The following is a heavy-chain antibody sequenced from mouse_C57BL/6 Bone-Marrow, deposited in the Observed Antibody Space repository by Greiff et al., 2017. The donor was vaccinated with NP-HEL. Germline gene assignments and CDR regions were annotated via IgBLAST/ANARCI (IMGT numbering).Heavy chain of an antibody. CDR2: SRNKANDYTT. CDR3: ARGTGTYPHWYFDV. D-gene: IGHD4-1*01. CDR1: GFTFSDFY. Sequence: EVKLVESGGGLVQSGRSLRLSCATSGFTFSDFYMEWVRQAPGKGLEWIAASRNKANDYTTEYSASVKGRFIVSRDTSQSILYLQMNALRAEDTAIYYCARGTGTYPHWYFDVWGTGTTVTVSS. V-gene: IGHV7-1*01. J-gene: IGHJ1*03.